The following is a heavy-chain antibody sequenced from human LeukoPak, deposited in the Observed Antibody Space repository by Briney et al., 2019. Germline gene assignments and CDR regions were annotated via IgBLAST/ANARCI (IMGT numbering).Heavy chain of an antibody. J-gene: IGHJ3*02. Sequence: PSEILSLTCTVSGGSMSSYYWSWIRQPPGKGLEWIGYIYYSGSTNYNPSLKSRVTISVDTSKNQFSLKLSSVTAADTAVYYCARDRAQGGNAFDIWGQGTMVTVSS. CDR2: IYYSGST. CDR3: ARDRAQGGNAFDI. CDR1: GGSMSSYY. V-gene: IGHV4-59*01. D-gene: IGHD1-14*01.